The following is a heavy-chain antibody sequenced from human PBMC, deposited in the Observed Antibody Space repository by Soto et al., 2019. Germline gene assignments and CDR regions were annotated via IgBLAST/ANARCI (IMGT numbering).Heavy chain of an antibody. CDR2: ISYDGSNK. Sequence: QVQLVESGGGVVQPGRSLRLSCAASGFTFSSYGMHWVRQAPGKGLEWVAVISYDGSNKYYADSVKGRFTISRDNTKNTLYLQMNSLSTEDTAVSYGAPGRGRYYDDSCTSAGGWGQGTLVIVSA. D-gene: IGHD3-22*01. CDR1: GFTFSSYG. J-gene: IGHJ4*02. CDR3: APGRGRYYDDSCTSAGG. V-gene: IGHV3-30*03.